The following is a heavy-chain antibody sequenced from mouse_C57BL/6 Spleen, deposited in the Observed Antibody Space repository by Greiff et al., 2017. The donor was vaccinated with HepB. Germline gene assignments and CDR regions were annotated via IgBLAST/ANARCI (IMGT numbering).Heavy chain of an antibody. CDR2: IDPSDSET. D-gene: IGHD2-5*01. Sequence: VQLQQPGAELVRPGSSVKLSCKASGYTFTSYWMHWVKQRPIQGLEWIGNIDPSDSETHYNQKFKDKATLTVDKSSSTAYMQLSSLTSEDSAVYYCARGASNHYFDYWGQGTTLTVSS. CDR1: GYTFTSYW. V-gene: IGHV1-52*01. CDR3: ARGASNHYFDY. J-gene: IGHJ2*01.